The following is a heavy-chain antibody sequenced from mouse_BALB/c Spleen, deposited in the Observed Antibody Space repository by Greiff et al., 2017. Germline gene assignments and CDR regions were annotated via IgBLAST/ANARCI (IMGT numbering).Heavy chain of an antibody. CDR3: ASNWFFAY. CDR1: GFSFSSFG. J-gene: IGHJ3*01. V-gene: IGHV5-17*02. CDR2: ISSGSSTI. Sequence: EVQVVESGGGLVQPGGSRTLSCAASGFSFSSFGMHWVRQAPEKGLAWVAYISSGSSTIYYADTVKGRFTISRDNPKNTLFLHMTSLRYEDTAMYYCASNWFFAYWGQGTLVTVSA. D-gene: IGHD4-1*01.